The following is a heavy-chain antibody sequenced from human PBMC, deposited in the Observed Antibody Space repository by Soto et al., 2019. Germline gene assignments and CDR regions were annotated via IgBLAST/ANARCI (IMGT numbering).Heavy chain of an antibody. D-gene: IGHD3-10*01. Sequence: QVQLVESGGGVVQPGGSLRLSCAASGFTFSNYGMHWVRQAPGKGLEWVAVISYDGSNKYYADSVKGRFTISRDNSKNTLYLQMNSLTTEDTAVYYCARDWEWFGAHPIDYWGQGTLVTVSS. CDR2: ISYDGSNK. CDR3: ARDWEWFGAHPIDY. J-gene: IGHJ4*02. CDR1: GFTFSNYG. V-gene: IGHV3-30*03.